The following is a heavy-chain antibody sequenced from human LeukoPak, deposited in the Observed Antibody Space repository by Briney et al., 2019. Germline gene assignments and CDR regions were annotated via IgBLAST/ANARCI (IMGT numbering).Heavy chain of an antibody. V-gene: IGHV3-23*01. J-gene: IGHJ4*02. CDR1: GFTFSSYG. CDR2: IRAGGGST. Sequence: GGSLRLSCAASGFTFSSYGMSWVRQAPGKALEWVSYIRAGGGSTYYADSVKGRFTMSRDNSKNMLYLQMNSVRVEDTAVFYCEKHDGSEYYCDYWGQGALVTVSS. CDR3: EKHDGSEYYCDY. D-gene: IGHD3-22*01.